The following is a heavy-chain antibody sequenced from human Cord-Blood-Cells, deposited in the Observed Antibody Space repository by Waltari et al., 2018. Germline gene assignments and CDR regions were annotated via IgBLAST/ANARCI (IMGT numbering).Heavy chain of an antibody. J-gene: IGHJ3*02. Sequence: QVQLVQSGAEVKKPGASVQVSCKASGYTFPRYAINWVRPATGQGLEWMGWMNPNSGNTGYAQKFQGRVTITRNTSISTAYMELSSLRSEDTAVYYCARGGATAFDIWGQGTMVTVSS. CDR2: MNPNSGNT. CDR3: ARGGATAFDI. D-gene: IGHD1-26*01. CDR1: GYTFPRYA. V-gene: IGHV1-8*03.